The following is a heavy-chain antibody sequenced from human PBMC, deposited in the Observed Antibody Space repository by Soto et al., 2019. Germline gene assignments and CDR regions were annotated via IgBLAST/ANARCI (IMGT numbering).Heavy chain of an antibody. J-gene: IGHJ4*02. CDR2: ISGSGGST. Sequence: LRLSCAASGFTFSSFAMSWVRQAPGKGLDWVSAISGSGGSTYSADSVKGRFTISRDNSKNTLYLQMSSLRAEDTAVYYCAKAPTATHYYFDYWGQGTLVTVSS. CDR1: GFTFSSFA. CDR3: AKAPTATHYYFDY. V-gene: IGHV3-23*01.